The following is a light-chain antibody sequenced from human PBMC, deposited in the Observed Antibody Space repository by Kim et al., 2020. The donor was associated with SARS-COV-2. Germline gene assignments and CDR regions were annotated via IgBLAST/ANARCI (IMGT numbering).Light chain of an antibody. Sequence: SYELTQPPSVSVAPGKTARITCGGNNIGSKSVHWYQQKPGQAPVVVIYYDSDRPSGIPERFSGSNSGNTATLTISRVEAGDEADYYCQVRDSSSDHVVFGGGTQLTVL. J-gene: IGLJ2*01. CDR3: QVRDSSSDHVV. V-gene: IGLV3-21*04. CDR1: NIGSKS. CDR2: YDS.